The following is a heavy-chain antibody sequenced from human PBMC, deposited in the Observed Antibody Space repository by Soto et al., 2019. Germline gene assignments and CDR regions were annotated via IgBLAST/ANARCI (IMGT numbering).Heavy chain of an antibody. D-gene: IGHD3-9*01. CDR3: ARDYDILTGYNYFDY. V-gene: IGHV1-2*02. Sequence: SXKVSFMASGYTXNGYYMHLVRQAPGQGLEWMGWINPNSGGTNYAQKFQGRVTMTSDTSISKAYMELSRLRSDDTAVYYCARDYDILTGYNYFDYWGQGTLVTVSS. J-gene: IGHJ4*02. CDR2: INPNSGGT. CDR1: GYTXNGYY.